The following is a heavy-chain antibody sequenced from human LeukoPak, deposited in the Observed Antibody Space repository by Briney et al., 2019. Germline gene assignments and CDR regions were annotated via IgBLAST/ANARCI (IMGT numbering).Heavy chain of an antibody. Sequence: ASVKVSCKASGYTFTSYEINWVRQATGQGLEWMGWMNPNSGNTGYGQKFQGRVTMTRNTSISTAYMELRSLRSDDTAVYYCARGLYGEVFDYWGQGTLVTVSS. J-gene: IGHJ4*02. V-gene: IGHV1-8*01. CDR2: MNPNSGNT. CDR3: ARGLYGEVFDY. CDR1: GYTFTSYE. D-gene: IGHD3-10*01.